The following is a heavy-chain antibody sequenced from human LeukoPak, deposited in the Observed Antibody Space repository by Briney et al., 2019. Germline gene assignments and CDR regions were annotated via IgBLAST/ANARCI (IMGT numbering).Heavy chain of an antibody. J-gene: IGHJ5*02. CDR2: IYPGDSDT. D-gene: IGHD1-26*01. CDR3: ARRMDYFDTRSGSYLTGLDP. Sequence: GESLKISCEGSGYNFDSYWIAWVRQKAGEGLEWMGIIYPGDSDTRYNPAFQGQVIMSADKSLNTAYLQWSSLKSSDTGIYYCARRMDYFDTRSGSYLTGLDPWGQGTLVTVSS. V-gene: IGHV5-51*01. CDR1: GYNFDSYW.